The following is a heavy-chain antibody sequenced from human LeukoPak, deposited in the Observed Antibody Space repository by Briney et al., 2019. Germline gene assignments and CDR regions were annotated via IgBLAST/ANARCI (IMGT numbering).Heavy chain of an antibody. CDR1: GGSISSGGYS. CDR3: ARGGGHDPPLFDY. CDR2: IYHSGST. J-gene: IGHJ4*02. Sequence: SQTLSLTCAVSGGSISSGGYSWSWIRQPPGKGLEWIGYIYHSGSTYYNPSLKSRVTISVDRSKNQFSLKLSSVTAADTAVYYCARGGGHDPPLFDYWGQGTLVTVSS. V-gene: IGHV4-30-2*01. D-gene: IGHD5-12*01.